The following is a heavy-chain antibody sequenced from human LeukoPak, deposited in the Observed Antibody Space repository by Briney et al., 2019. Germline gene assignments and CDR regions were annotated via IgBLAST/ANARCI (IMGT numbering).Heavy chain of an antibody. V-gene: IGHV4-34*01. Sequence: SETLSLTCAVYGGSFSGYYWSWIRQPPGKGLEWIGEINHSGSTNYNPSLKSRVTISVDTSKNQFSLKLSSVTAADTAVYYCERGRYYDFWSGYYIPHFDYWGQGTLVTVSS. CDR1: GGSFSGYY. D-gene: IGHD3-3*01. CDR3: ERGRYYDFWSGYYIPHFDY. J-gene: IGHJ4*02. CDR2: INHSGST.